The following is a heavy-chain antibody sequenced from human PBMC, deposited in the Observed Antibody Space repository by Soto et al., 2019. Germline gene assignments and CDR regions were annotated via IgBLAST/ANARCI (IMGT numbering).Heavy chain of an antibody. V-gene: IGHV4-39*01. CDR3: ARLKVDTAFDY. CDR2: IYYSGST. CDR1: GGSISSSSYY. J-gene: IGHJ4*02. Sequence: PSETLSLTCTVSGGSISSSSYYWGWIRQPPGKGLEWIGSIYYSGSTYYNPSLKSRVTISVDTSKNQFSLKLSSVTAADTAVYYCARLKVDTAFDYWGQGTLVTVSS. D-gene: IGHD5-18*01.